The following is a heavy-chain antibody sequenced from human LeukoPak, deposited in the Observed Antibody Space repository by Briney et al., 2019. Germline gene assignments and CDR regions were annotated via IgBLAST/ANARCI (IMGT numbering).Heavy chain of an antibody. Sequence: PSETLSLTCTVSGGSISSYYWSWIRQPPGKGLEGIGYIYYSGSTNYNPSLKSRVTKSVDTSKNQFSLKLSSVTAADTAVYYCARDIEAAGLFLDYWGQGTLVTVSS. CDR3: ARDIEAAGLFLDY. CDR1: GGSISSYY. CDR2: IYYSGST. D-gene: IGHD6-13*01. J-gene: IGHJ4*02. V-gene: IGHV4-59*01.